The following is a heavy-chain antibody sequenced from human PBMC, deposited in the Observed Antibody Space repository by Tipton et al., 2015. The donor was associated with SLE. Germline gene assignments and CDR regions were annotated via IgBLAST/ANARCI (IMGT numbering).Heavy chain of an antibody. CDR2: IYVSGST. D-gene: IGHD6-19*01. CDR1: GGSITNYY. Sequence: TLSLTCTVSGGSITNYYWGWIRQPAGKGLEWIGRIYVSGSTNYNPSLQSRVTISVDTSKHQFSLKLRSVTAADTAVYYCAREGSSGWTYTWVDPWGQGTLVTVSS. V-gene: IGHV4-4*07. J-gene: IGHJ5*02. CDR3: AREGSSGWTYTWVDP.